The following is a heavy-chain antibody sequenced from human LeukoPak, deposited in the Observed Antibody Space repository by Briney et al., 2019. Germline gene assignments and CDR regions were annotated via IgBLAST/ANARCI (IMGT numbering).Heavy chain of an antibody. D-gene: IGHD6-19*01. J-gene: IGHJ6*02. CDR1: GGTFSSYA. CDR3: ARLGAVAGTLVYGMDV. CDR2: IIPILGIA. V-gene: IGHV1-69*04. Sequence: SVTVSCKASGGTFSSYAISWVRQAPGQGLEWMGRIIPILGIANYAQKFQGRVTITADKSTSTAYMELSSLRSEDTAVYYCARLGAVAGTLVYGMDVWGQGTTVTVSS.